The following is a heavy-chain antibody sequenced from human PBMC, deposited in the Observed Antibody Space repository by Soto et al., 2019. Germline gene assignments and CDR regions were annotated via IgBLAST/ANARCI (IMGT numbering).Heavy chain of an antibody. V-gene: IGHV1-46*03. D-gene: IGHD2-15*01. Sequence: GASVKVSCKASGYTFTSYYMHWVRQAPGQGLEWMGIINPSGGSTSYAQKFQGRVTMTRDTSTSTVYMELSSLRSEDTAVYYCARDDCSGGSCYSFWGAFDIWGQGTMVTVSS. CDR3: ARDDCSGGSCYSFWGAFDI. CDR2: INPSGGST. J-gene: IGHJ3*02. CDR1: GYTFTSYY.